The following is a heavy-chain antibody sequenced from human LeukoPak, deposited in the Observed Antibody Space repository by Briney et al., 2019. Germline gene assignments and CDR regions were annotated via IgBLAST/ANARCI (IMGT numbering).Heavy chain of an antibody. CDR2: ISGSGGST. CDR3: AKGDYYGSGSYYNVYYFDY. Sequence: QAGGSLRLSCAASGFTFSSYAMSWVRQAPGKGLEWVSAISGSGGSTYYADSVKGRFTISGDNSKNTLYLQMNSLRAEDTAVYYCAKGDYYGSGSYYNVYYFDYWGQGTLVTVSS. CDR1: GFTFSSYA. D-gene: IGHD3-10*01. V-gene: IGHV3-23*01. J-gene: IGHJ4*02.